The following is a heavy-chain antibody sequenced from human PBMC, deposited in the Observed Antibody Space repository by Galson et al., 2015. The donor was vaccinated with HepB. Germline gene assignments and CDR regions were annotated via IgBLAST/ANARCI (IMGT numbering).Heavy chain of an antibody. CDR3: AREVSWGGYVTAFDY. J-gene: IGHJ4*01. CDR2: INENSNYI. Sequence: SLRLSCAASGFTFSSFSMNWVRQAPGKGLEWVSSINENSNYIYYVDSVKGRFTISRDNAKNSLYLQMNSLRAEDTALYYCAREVSWGGYVTAFDYWGQGTLVTVSS. V-gene: IGHV3-21*01. CDR1: GFTFSSFS. D-gene: IGHD5-12*01.